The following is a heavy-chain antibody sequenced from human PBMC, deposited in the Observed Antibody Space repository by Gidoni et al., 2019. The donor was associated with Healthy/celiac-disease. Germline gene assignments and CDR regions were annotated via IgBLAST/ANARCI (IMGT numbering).Heavy chain of an antibody. CDR2: ISSSSSYI. CDR3: ARESYYGSGSYSKMRYFQH. J-gene: IGHJ1*01. V-gene: IGHV3-21*01. CDR1: GFTFSSYS. Sequence: EVQLVESGGGLVKPGGSLRLSCAASGFTFSSYSMNWVRQAPGKGLEWVSSISSSSSYIYYADSVKGRFTISRDNAKNSLYLQMNSLRAEDTAVYYCARESYYGSGSYSKMRYFQHWGQGTLVTVSS. D-gene: IGHD3-10*01.